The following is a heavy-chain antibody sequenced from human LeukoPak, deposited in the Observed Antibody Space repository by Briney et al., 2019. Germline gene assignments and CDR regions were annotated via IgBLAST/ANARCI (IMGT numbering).Heavy chain of an antibody. CDR3: ARDRFDYVWGSYHSNPSFDY. J-gene: IGHJ4*02. Sequence: GGSLRLSCAASGFTFSSYGMHWVRQAPGKGLEWVAVIWYDGSNKYYADSVKGRFTISRDNSKNTLYLQMNSLRAEDTAVYYCARDRFDYVWGSYHSNPSFDYWGQGTLVTVSS. CDR1: GFTFSSYG. V-gene: IGHV3-33*01. D-gene: IGHD3-16*02. CDR2: IWYDGSNK.